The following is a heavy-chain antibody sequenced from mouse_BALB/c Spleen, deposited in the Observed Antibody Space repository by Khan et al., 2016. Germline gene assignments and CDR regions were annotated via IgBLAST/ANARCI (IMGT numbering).Heavy chain of an antibody. J-gene: IGHJ1*01. V-gene: IGHV3-6*02. CDR1: GYSITSGYY. CDR3: ARDPFDDYGSRYWYIDV. Sequence: VQLKESGPGLVKPSQSLSLTCSVTGYSITSGYYWNWIRQFPGNKLEWMGYISYDGSNNYNPSLKNRISITHDTSKNQFFLKLNSVTTEDTATDYCARDPFDDYGSRYWYIDVWGAWTTVTVSS. D-gene: IGHD1-1*01. CDR2: ISYDGSN.